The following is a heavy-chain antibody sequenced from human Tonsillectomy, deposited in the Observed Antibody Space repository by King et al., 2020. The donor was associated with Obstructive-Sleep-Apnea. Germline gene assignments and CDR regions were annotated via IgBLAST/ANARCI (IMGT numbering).Heavy chain of an antibody. V-gene: IGHV4-59*08. CDR3: ARTDGGYVDY. CDR2: IYYSGST. CDR1: GGSISSYY. D-gene: IGHD2-15*01. Sequence: PLQESGPGLVKPSETLSLTCTVSGGSISSYYWSWIRQPPGKGLEWIGYIYYSGSTNYNPSLKSRVTISVDTSKNQFSLKLSSVTAADTAVYYCARTDGGYVDYWGQGTLVTVSS. J-gene: IGHJ4*02.